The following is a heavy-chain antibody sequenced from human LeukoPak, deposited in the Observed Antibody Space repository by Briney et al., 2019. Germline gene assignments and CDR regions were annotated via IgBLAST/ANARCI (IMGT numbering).Heavy chain of an antibody. D-gene: IGHD2-2*03. V-gene: IGHV1-18*01. J-gene: IGHJ6*03. Sequence: ASVKVSCKASGYTFTSYGISWVRQAPGQGLEWMGWISAYNGHTNYAQKLQGRVTMTTDTSTSTAYMELRSLRSDDTAVYYCARVNVDIVVVPAAVYYYYYMDVWGKGTTVTVSS. CDR3: ARVNVDIVVVPAAVYYYYYMDV. CDR2: ISAYNGHT. CDR1: GYTFTSYG.